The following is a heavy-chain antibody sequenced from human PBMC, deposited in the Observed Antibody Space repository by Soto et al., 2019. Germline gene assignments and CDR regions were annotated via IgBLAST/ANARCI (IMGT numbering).Heavy chain of an antibody. D-gene: IGHD3-10*01. CDR3: ARTVTMVRGVTPYYYYGMDV. J-gene: IGHJ6*02. CDR2: IYPGDSDT. Sequence: PGVFLPICSQVAGYRYTGYGSGWMSQMPGKGLEWMGIIYPGDSDTRYSPSFQGQVTISADKSISTAYLQWSSLKASDTAMYYCARTVTMVRGVTPYYYYGMDVWGQANMVNGS. CDR1: GYRYTGYG. V-gene: IGHV5-51*01.